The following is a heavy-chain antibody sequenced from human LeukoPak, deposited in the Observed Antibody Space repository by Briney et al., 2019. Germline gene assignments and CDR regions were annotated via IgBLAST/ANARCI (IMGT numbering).Heavy chain of an antibody. J-gene: IGHJ4*02. V-gene: IGHV1-24*01. Sequence: ASVKVSCKVSGYTLTELSMHWVRQAPGKGLEWMGGFDPEDGETIYAQKFQGRVTMTTDTSTRTAYMELRSLRSDDTAVYYCATVSSTALDYWGQGTLVTVSS. D-gene: IGHD1-1*01. CDR1: GYTLTELS. CDR3: ATVSSTALDY. CDR2: FDPEDGET.